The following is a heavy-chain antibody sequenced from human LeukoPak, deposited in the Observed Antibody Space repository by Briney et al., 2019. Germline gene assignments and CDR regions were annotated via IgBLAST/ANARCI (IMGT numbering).Heavy chain of an antibody. CDR2: ISGSGGST. D-gene: IGHD3-9*01. J-gene: IGHJ5*02. V-gene: IGHV3-23*01. CDR3: AKEVRKESRYFDWSTDWFDP. Sequence: GGSLRLSCAASGFTFSSYAMSSVRQAPGKGLEWVSAISGSGGSTYYADSVKGRFTISRDNSKNTLYLQMNSLRAEDTAVYYCAKEVRKESRYFDWSTDWFDPWGQGTLVTVSS. CDR1: GFTFSSYA.